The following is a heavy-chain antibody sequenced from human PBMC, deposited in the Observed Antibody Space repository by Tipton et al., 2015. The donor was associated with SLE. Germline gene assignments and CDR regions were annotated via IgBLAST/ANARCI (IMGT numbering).Heavy chain of an antibody. D-gene: IGHD3-3*01. CDR1: GYTFSSHG. CDR3: ARPYYDFWSGSSAAFDI. V-gene: IGHV1-18*01. J-gene: IGHJ3*02. CDR2: INAYNGNT. Sequence: QLVQSGAEVKKPGASVKVSCKASGYTFSSHGINWVRQAPGQGLEWMGWINAYNGNTNYAQKLQDRVTMTTDTSTSTSYMELSSLRSEDTAVYYCARPYYDFWSGSSAAFDIWGQGTMVTVSS.